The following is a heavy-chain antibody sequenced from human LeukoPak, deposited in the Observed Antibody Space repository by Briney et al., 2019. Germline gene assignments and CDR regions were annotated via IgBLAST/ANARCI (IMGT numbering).Heavy chain of an antibody. V-gene: IGHV3-23*01. CDR2: ISASGANT. CDR1: GFTFNNYA. Sequence: PGGSLRLSCGASGFTFNNYAMAWVRQAPGKGLEWVSDISASGANTYYTDSVKGRFTISRDNSKNTLYLQMNSLRVEDTAVYYCAKDLGRYRNNYFDYWGQGTLVTVSS. J-gene: IGHJ4*02. CDR3: AKDLGRYRNNYFDY. D-gene: IGHD1-26*01.